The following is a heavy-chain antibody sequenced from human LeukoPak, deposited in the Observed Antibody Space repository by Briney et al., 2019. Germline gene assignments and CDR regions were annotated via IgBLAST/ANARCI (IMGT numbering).Heavy chain of an antibody. CDR2: INHSGST. CDR3: ARNYYGSGSPPYYYGMDV. D-gene: IGHD3-10*01. Sequence: SETLSLTCAVYGGSFSGYYWSWIRQPPGKGLEWIGEINHSGSTNYNPSLKSRVTISVDTSKNQFSLKLSSVTAADTAVYYCARNYYGSGSPPYYYGMDVWGQGTTVTVSS. CDR1: GGSFSGYY. V-gene: IGHV4-34*01. J-gene: IGHJ6*02.